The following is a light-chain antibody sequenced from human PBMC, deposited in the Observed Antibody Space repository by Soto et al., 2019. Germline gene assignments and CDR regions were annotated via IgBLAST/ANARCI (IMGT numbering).Light chain of an antibody. CDR2: RAS. CDR3: QQYNNWPMYT. V-gene: IGKV3-15*01. CDR1: QSVSSN. J-gene: IGKJ2*01. Sequence: EIVMTQSPATLSVSPGERATLSCRASQSVSSNLAWYQQKPGQAPRLLIYRASTRATGIPARFSGSGSGTEFTLTISSLQSEDFAVYYCQQYNNWPMYTCGQGTKLEIK.